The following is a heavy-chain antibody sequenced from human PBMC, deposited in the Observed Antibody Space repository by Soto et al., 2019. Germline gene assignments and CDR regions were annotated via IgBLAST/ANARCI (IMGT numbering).Heavy chain of an antibody. V-gene: IGHV4-59*01. D-gene: IGHD6-13*01. Sequence: TSETLSLTCSVSGVSLSGYYWSWIRQPPGKGLEWIGYIHYSGSTNYNPSLKSRVTISVDTSKNQFSLKLSSVTAADKAVYYCARNVPGSRLIRFDPWGQGTLVTVSS. J-gene: IGHJ5*02. CDR1: GVSLSGYY. CDR3: ARNVPGSRLIRFDP. CDR2: IHYSGST.